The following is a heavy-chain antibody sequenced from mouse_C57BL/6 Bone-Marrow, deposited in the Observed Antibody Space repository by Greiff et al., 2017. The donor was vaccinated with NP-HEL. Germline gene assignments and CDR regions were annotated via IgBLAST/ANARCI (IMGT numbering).Heavy chain of an antibody. CDR2: ISSGGDYI. CDR3: TRPYDGSKRYYYAMDY. V-gene: IGHV5-9-1*02. D-gene: IGHD1-1*01. CDR1: GFTFSSYA. J-gene: IGHJ4*01. Sequence: EVHLVESGEGLVKPGGSLKLSCAASGFTFSSYAMSWVRQTPGKRLEWVAYISSGGDYIYYADTVKGRFTISRDNARNTLYLQMSSLKSEDTAMYYCTRPYDGSKRYYYAMDYWGQGTSVTVSS.